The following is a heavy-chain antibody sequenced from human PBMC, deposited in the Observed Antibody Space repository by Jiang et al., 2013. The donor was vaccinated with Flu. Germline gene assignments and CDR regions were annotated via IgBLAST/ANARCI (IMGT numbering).Heavy chain of an antibody. V-gene: IGHV4-39*07. CDR3: ARRRVTTGGNFDY. J-gene: IGHJ4*02. CDR2: IYYSGNT. D-gene: IGHD4-11*01. CDR1: GDSIISSDSIRSSY. Sequence: GLVKPLGTLSLTCTVSGDSIISSDSIRSSYWGWIRQPPGKGLEWIGEIYYSGNTYYNPSLKSRVITSVDTSKNQFSLKLTSVTAADTAVYYCARRRVTTGGNFDYWGQGALVTVSS.